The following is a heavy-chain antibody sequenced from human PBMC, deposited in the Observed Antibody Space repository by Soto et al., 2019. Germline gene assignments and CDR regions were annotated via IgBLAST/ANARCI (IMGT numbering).Heavy chain of an antibody. CDR1: GVSVSNDL. V-gene: IGHV4-4*07. D-gene: IGHD2-8*01. CDR2: IVASGRA. CDR3: TRGRFETNAPFY. Sequence: SETLSLTCTASGVSVSNDLLSWIRQPAGKGLEWIGRIVASGRANYSPSPQSRVTMSADTSKNQFSLTMTSLAAADPAVYYCTRGRFETNAPFYWGQGIPVTVSS. J-gene: IGHJ4*02.